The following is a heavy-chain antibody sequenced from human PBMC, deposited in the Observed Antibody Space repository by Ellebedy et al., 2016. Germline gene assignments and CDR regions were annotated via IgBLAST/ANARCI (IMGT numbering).Heavy chain of an antibody. V-gene: IGHV1-8*01. CDR3: ARGGHFYDSSGYLNMAFDI. CDR1: GYTFINYY. Sequence: ASVKVSCKASGYTFINYYMHWVRQAPGRGLEWMGWMNPNSGNTGYGQKFQGRVTMTRNASIRTASMELSSLRSEDTAVYYCARGGHFYDSSGYLNMAFDIWGQGTMVTVSS. CDR2: MNPNSGNT. D-gene: IGHD3-22*01. J-gene: IGHJ3*02.